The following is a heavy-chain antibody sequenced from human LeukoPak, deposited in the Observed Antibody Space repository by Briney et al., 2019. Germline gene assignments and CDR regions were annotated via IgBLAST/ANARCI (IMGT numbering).Heavy chain of an antibody. CDR2: IYTRGST. J-gene: IGHJ3*02. V-gene: IGHV4-4*07. Sequence: PSETLSLTCSVSGGSINNYYWSWIRQPAGKGLEWIGRIYTRGSTNYNPSLKSRVTMSVDTSKNQFSLKLSSVTAADTAVYYCARGRYCSADICSGGDAFDIWGQGTMVSVSS. D-gene: IGHD2-15*01. CDR3: ARGRYCSADICSGGDAFDI. CDR1: GGSINNYY.